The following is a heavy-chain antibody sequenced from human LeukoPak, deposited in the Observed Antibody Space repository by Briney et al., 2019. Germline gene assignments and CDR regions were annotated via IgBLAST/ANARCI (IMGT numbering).Heavy chain of an antibody. D-gene: IGHD2-21*01. Sequence: GGSLTLSCAASGFTFSHYYMNWIRQAPGKGLEWISYISSSGGSIHYAASVKGRFTISRDNAKNSLYLQMVSLRADDTAVYYCARGDIAANDYFDYWGQGALVTVSS. J-gene: IGHJ4*02. CDR2: ISSSGGSI. CDR1: GFTFSHYY. V-gene: IGHV3-11*01. CDR3: ARGDIAANDYFDY.